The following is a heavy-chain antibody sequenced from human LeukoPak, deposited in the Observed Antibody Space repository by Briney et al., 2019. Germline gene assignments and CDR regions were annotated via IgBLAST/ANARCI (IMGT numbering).Heavy chain of an antibody. D-gene: IGHD6-19*01. CDR1: GFTFSSYW. J-gene: IGHJ4*02. V-gene: IGHV3-7*01. CDR2: IKQDGSEK. CDR3: ARAPSSGYFDY. Sequence: GGSLRLFCAASGFTFSSYWMSWVRQAPGKGLEWVANIKQDGSEKYYVDSVKGRFTISRDNAKNSLYLQMNTLRAEDTAVYYCARAPSSGYFDYWGQGTLVTVSS.